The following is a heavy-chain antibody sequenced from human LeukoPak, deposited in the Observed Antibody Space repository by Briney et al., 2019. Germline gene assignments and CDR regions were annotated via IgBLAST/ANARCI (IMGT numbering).Heavy chain of an antibody. CDR3: AKGPTAGT. CDR1: GSTSIAYA. D-gene: IGHD1-14*01. V-gene: IGHV3-23*01. CDR2: INGAGDVI. J-gene: IGHJ5*02. Sequence: GGSLRLSCVVTGSTSIAYAMNWVRQAPGKGLEWVSVINGAGDVILYADSARGRFTISRDMSKNTLYLQMNSLRVDDTAVYYCAKGPTAGTWGQGTLVTVSS.